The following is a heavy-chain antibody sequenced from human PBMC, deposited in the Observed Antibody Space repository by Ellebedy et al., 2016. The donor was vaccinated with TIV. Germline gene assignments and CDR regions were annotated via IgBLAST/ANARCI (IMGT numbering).Heavy chain of an antibody. V-gene: IGHV3-7*03. J-gene: IGHJ5*02. Sequence: GGSLRLXXAASGFTFSSYWMSWVRQAPGKGLEWVANIKQDGSEKYYVDSVKGRFTISRDNAKNSLYLQMNSLRAEDTAVYYCARLQRTTTFNWFDPWGQGTLVTVSS. CDR2: IKQDGSEK. CDR1: GFTFSSYW. D-gene: IGHD4-17*01. CDR3: ARLQRTTTFNWFDP.